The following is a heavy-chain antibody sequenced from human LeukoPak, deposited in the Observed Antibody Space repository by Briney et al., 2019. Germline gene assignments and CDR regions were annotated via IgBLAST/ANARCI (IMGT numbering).Heavy chain of an antibody. D-gene: IGHD3-10*01. CDR1: GGSISSSSYY. Sequence: PSETLSLTCTVSGGSISSSSYYWGWIRQPPGKGLEWIGSIYYSGSTYYNPSLKRRVTISVDTSKNQFSLKLSSVTAADTAVYYCARGGYGKRTRDWGQGTLVTVSS. CDR3: ARGGYGKRTRD. CDR2: IYYSGST. V-gene: IGHV4-39*07. J-gene: IGHJ4*02.